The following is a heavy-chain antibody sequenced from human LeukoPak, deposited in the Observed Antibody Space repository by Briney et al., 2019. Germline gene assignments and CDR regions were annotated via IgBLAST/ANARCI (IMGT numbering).Heavy chain of an antibody. V-gene: IGHV1-24*01. CDR3: AQGTSARPPFRYYYYYMDV. J-gene: IGHJ6*03. D-gene: IGHD6-6*01. CDR2: FDPEDGET. Sequence: ASVKVSCKVSGYTLTELSMHWVRQAPGKGLEWMGGFDPEDGETIYAQKFQGRVTMTEDTSTDTAYMELSSLRSEDTAVYYCAQGTSARPPFRYYYYYMDVWGKGTTVTVSS. CDR1: GYTLTELS.